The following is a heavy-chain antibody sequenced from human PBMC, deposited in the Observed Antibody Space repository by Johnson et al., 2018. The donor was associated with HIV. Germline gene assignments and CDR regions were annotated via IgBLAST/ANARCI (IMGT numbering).Heavy chain of an antibody. Sequence: VQLVESGGGLVQPGRSLRLSCAASGFTFSSYAMHWVRQAPGKGLEWVAVISYDGSNKYYADSVKGRFTISRDNSKNTLYLQMNSLRAEDTAVYYCARGSLSGSPDIWGQGTMVTVSS. D-gene: IGHD1-26*01. CDR3: ARGSLSGSPDI. J-gene: IGHJ3*02. CDR2: ISYDGSNK. V-gene: IGHV3-30*04. CDR1: GFTFSSYA.